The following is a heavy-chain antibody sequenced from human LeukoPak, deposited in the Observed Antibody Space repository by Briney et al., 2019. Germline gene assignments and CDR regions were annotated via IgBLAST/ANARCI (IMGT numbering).Heavy chain of an antibody. D-gene: IGHD3-16*01. CDR3: AKDRVITFTRPT. V-gene: IGHV3-23*01. CDR2: ISGSGGST. CDR1: GSTFSSYA. J-gene: IGHJ5*02. Sequence: GGSLRLSCAASGSTFSSYAMSWVRQAPGKGLEWVSAISGSGGSTYYADSVKGRFTISRDNSKNTLYLQMNSLRAEDTAVYYCAKDRVITFTRPTWGQGTLVTVSS.